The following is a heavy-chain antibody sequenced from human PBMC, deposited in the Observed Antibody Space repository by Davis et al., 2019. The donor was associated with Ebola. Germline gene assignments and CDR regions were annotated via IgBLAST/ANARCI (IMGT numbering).Heavy chain of an antibody. CDR1: GFTFSSYS. CDR2: ISSSSSYI. CDR3: ARIHYKYGMDV. V-gene: IGHV3-21*04. J-gene: IGHJ6*02. Sequence: GESLKISCAASGFTFSSYSMNWVRQAPGKGLEWVSSISSSSSYIYYADSVKGRFTISRDNAKNSLYLQMNSLRAEDTAVYYCARIHYKYGMDVWGQGTTVTVSS.